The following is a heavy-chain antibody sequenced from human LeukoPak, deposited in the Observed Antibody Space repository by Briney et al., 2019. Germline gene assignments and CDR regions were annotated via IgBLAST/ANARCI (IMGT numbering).Heavy chain of an antibody. CDR1: GGPISSGGYY. V-gene: IGHV4-31*03. J-gene: IGHJ4*02. Sequence: SETLSLTCTVSGGPISSGGYYWSWIRQHPGRGLEWIGYIYYSGSTYYNPSLKSRVTISVATSKNQFSLKLSSVTAADTAVYYCARATMITFGGVTMRPFDYWGQGTLVTVSS. D-gene: IGHD3-16*01. CDR3: ARATMITFGGVTMRPFDY. CDR2: IYYSGST.